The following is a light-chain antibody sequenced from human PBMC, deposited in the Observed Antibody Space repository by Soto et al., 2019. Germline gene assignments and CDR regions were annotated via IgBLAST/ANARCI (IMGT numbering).Light chain of an antibody. V-gene: IGKV3-20*01. CDR3: QQYGSSRT. J-gene: IGKJ1*01. CDR2: GAS. CDR1: QSFSSSY. Sequence: EIVLTQSPGTLSLSPGERASLSCRASQSFSSSYLAWYQQKPGQAPRLLIHGASSRATGIPDRFSGSGSGTDFTLTISRLEPEDFAVYYCQQYGSSRTFGQGTKV.